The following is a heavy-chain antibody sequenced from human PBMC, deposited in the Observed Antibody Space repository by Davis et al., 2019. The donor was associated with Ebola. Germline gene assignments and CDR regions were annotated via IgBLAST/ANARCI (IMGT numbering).Heavy chain of an antibody. J-gene: IGHJ6*02. V-gene: IGHV1-3*01. Sequence: AASVKVSCKASEYTFIKYAIHWVRQAPGQRLEWMGGINAGDGSTKYSENFQGRVTITRDTSASTAYMELSSLRSEDTAVYYCARVAAAGTPDYYYYYGMDVWGQGTTVTVSS. CDR3: ARVAAAGTPDYYYYYGMDV. D-gene: IGHD6-13*01. CDR2: INAGDGST. CDR1: EYTFIKYA.